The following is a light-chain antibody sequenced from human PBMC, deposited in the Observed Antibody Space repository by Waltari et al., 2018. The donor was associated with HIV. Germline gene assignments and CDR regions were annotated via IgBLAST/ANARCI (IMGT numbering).Light chain of an antibody. CDR1: QNVSSCY. Sequence: EFVLTQSPGPLSLSPGERATPSCRAGQNVSSCYVAWYQQKPGQAPRLLIFGASSRATGIPDRFSGSGSGTDFTLTISRLESEDFAVYYCQQYGSSPWTFGQGTKVEIK. CDR2: GAS. J-gene: IGKJ1*01. V-gene: IGKV3-20*01. CDR3: QQYGSSPWT.